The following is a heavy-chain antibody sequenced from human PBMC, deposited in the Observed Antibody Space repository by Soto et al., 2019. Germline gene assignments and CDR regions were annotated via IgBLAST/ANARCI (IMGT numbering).Heavy chain of an antibody. CDR2: ISYDGSNK. D-gene: IGHD1-1*01. J-gene: IGHJ6*02. V-gene: IGHV3-30-3*01. Sequence: QVQLVESGGGVVQPGRSLRLSCAASGFTFSSYAMHWVRQAPGKGLEWVAVISYDGSNKYYADSVKGRFTISRDNSKNTRYLQMNSLRAEDTAVYYCSRERLSYNGNDFPYYYYGMDVWGQGTTVTVSS. CDR3: SRERLSYNGNDFPYYYYGMDV. CDR1: GFTFSSYA.